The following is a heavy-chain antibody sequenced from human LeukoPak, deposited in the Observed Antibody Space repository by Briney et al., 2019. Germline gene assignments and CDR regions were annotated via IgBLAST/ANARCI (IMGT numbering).Heavy chain of an antibody. CDR1: GFTFSSYW. Sequence: GGSLRLSCAASGFTFSSYWMSWVRQAPGKGLEWVSYISSSGSTIYYADSVKGRFTISRDNAKNSLYLQMNSLRAEDTAVYYCARSYCSGGSCPPNYYGMDVWGQGTTVTVSS. V-gene: IGHV3-48*04. J-gene: IGHJ6*02. D-gene: IGHD2-15*01. CDR3: ARSYCSGGSCPPNYYGMDV. CDR2: ISSSGSTI.